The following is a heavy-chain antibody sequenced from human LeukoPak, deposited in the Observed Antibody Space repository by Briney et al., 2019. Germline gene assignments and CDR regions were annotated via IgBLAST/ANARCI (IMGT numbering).Heavy chain of an antibody. CDR2: INPNSGGT. J-gene: IGHJ4*02. D-gene: IGHD6-13*01. V-gene: IGHV1-2*02. CDR3: ARAQSLTAPAGTFANS. Sequence: ASVKVSCKASGYTFTGYFLHWVRRAPGQGFEWMGWINPNSGGTYCTQRFQGRVTMTRDTSISTAYMELSSLRSDDTAVYYCARAQSLTAPAGTFANSWGQGTLVTVSS. CDR1: GYTFTGYF.